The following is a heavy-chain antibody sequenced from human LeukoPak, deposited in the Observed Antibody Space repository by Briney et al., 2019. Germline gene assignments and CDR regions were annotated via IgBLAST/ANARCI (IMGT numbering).Heavy chain of an antibody. CDR3: ARRGYVSGWDY. CDR2: TSDSSSTI. CDR1: GFTFSTYS. J-gene: IGHJ4*02. D-gene: IGHD6-19*01. Sequence: GGSLRLSCAASGFTFSTYSMNWVRQAPGKGLEWLSYTSDSSSTIYYADSVKGRFTISRDNAKNSLYLQMNSLRAEDTAVYYCARRGYVSGWDYWGQGTLVTVSS. V-gene: IGHV3-48*01.